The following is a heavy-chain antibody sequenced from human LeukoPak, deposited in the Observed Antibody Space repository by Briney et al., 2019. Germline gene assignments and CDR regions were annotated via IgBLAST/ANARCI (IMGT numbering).Heavy chain of an antibody. Sequence: ASVKVSCKASGYTLTELSMHWVRQAPGKGLEWMGGFDPEDGETIYAQKFQGRVTMTEDTSTDTAYMELSSLRSEDTAVYYCATLGEGNHKSGDYWGQGTLVTVSS. CDR1: GYTLTELS. J-gene: IGHJ4*02. V-gene: IGHV1-24*01. D-gene: IGHD1-14*01. CDR2: FDPEDGET. CDR3: ATLGEGNHKSGDY.